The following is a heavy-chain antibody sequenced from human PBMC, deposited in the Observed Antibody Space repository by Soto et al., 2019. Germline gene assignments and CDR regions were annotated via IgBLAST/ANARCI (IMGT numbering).Heavy chain of an antibody. V-gene: IGHV3-30*18. J-gene: IGHJ6*02. CDR1: GFTFSSYG. Sequence: QVQLVESGGGVVQPGRSLRLSCAASGFTFSSYGMHWVRQAPGKGLEWVAVILYDGSNKYYADSVKGRFTISRDNSKNALYLRMNSLRAEDTAVYYCAKAAEGIAVADPYYYYGMDVWGQGTTVTVSS. CDR2: ILYDGSNK. D-gene: IGHD6-13*01. CDR3: AKAAEGIAVADPYYYYGMDV.